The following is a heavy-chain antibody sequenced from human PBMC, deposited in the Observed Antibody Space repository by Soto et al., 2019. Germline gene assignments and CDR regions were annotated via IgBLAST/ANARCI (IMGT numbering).Heavy chain of an antibody. Sequence: SETLSLTCTVSGGSISSSSYYWGWIRQPPGKGLEWIGSIYYSGSTYYNPSLKSRVTISVDTSKNQFSLKLSSVTAADTAVYYCASPYCSGGSCYSDDAFDIWGQGTMVTVSS. CDR3: ASPYCSGGSCYSDDAFDI. CDR2: IYYSGST. D-gene: IGHD2-15*01. V-gene: IGHV4-39*01. J-gene: IGHJ3*02. CDR1: GGSISSSSYY.